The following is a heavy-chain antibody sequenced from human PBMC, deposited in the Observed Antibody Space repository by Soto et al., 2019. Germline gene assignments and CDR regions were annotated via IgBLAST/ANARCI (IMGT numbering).Heavy chain of an antibody. Sequence: EVQLVESGGGLVQPGGSLRLSCAASGFTFSSYWMHWVRQAPGKGLVWVSRINSDGSSTSHADSVKGRFTISRDNAKKTLYLQMNSLRAEDTAVYYCVRTSLVVAAATREDYWGQGTLVTVSS. D-gene: IGHD2-15*01. CDR2: INSDGSST. V-gene: IGHV3-74*01. CDR3: VRTSLVVAAATREDY. J-gene: IGHJ4*02. CDR1: GFTFSSYW.